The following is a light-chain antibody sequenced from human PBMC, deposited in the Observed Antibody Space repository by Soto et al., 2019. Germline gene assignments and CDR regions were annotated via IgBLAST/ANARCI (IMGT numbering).Light chain of an antibody. J-gene: IGLJ1*01. Sequence: QSLLTQPSSVSGSPGQSITISCTGTSSDVGGYNYVSWYQQHPGKAPKLMIYEVSNRPSGVSIRFSGSKSGNTAYLTISGLQAEDESDYYCSSYTSSSTLVFGTGTKVNVL. CDR2: EVS. CDR1: SSDVGGYNY. V-gene: IGLV2-14*01. CDR3: SSYTSSSTLV.